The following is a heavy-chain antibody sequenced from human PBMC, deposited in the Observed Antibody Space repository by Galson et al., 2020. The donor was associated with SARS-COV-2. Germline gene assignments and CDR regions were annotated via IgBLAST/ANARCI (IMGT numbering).Heavy chain of an antibody. CDR1: SASIRGHL. J-gene: IGHJ4*02. Sequence: SETLSLTCSVSSASIRGHLWSWIRQPPGKELEWIGVMYSSTPTNYNPSLKGRVTMSGDTSKNQLSLRLTSVTAADTAVYYCARHTSVFNCFDSWGQGALVTVSS. CDR2: MYSSTPT. CDR3: ARHTSVFNCFDS. V-gene: IGHV4-59*08.